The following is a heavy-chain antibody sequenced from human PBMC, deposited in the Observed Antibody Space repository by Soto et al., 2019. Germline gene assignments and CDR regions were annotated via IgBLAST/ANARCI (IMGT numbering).Heavy chain of an antibody. D-gene: IGHD6-6*01. V-gene: IGHV1-69*13. Sequence: SVKVSCKASGGTFSSYAISWVRQAPGQGLEWMGGIIPIFGTANYAQKFQGRVTITADESTSTAYMELSSLRSEDTAVYYCARGIRLGVAARGYYYYGMDVWGQGTTVTVSS. J-gene: IGHJ6*02. CDR2: IIPIFGTA. CDR1: GGTFSSYA. CDR3: ARGIRLGVAARGYYYYGMDV.